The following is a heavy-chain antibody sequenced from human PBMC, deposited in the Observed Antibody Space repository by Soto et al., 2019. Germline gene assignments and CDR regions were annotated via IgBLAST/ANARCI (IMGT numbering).Heavy chain of an antibody. D-gene: IGHD2-2*01. Sequence: SVKVSCKASGGTFSSYAISWVRQAPGQGLEWMGGIIPIFGTANYAQKFQGRVTITADESTSTAYVELSSLRSEDTAVYYCARGSSWPDAFDIWGQGTMVTVSS. CDR3: ARGSSWPDAFDI. CDR1: GGTFSSYA. CDR2: IIPIFGTA. J-gene: IGHJ3*02. V-gene: IGHV1-69*13.